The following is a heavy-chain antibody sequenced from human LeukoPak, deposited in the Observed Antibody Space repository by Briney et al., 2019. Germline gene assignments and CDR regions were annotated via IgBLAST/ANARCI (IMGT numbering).Heavy chain of an antibody. D-gene: IGHD6-13*01. Sequence: PSETLSLTCTVSGGPISSYYWSWIRQPPGKGLEWIGYIYYSGSTNYNPSLKSRVTIPVDTSKNQFSLKLSSVTAADTAVYYCASSESSSWSTTFYWGQGTLVTVSS. J-gene: IGHJ4*02. CDR1: GGPISSYY. CDR3: ASSESSSWSTTFY. V-gene: IGHV4-59*01. CDR2: IYYSGST.